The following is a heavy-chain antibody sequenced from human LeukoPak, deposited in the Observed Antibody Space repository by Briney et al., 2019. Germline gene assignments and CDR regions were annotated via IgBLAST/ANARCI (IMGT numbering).Heavy chain of an antibody. CDR3: TRGAGWLIDY. J-gene: IGHJ4*02. CDR2: FYNSGRS. CDR1: DDSISDYY. D-gene: IGHD3-16*01. V-gene: IGHV4-59*01. Sequence: SETLSLTCTDSDDSISDYYRGWIRQPPGKGLEWIGYFYNSGRSTYNPSLKSRVTISADTSKNHFSLNSVTTADTAVYYCTRGAGWLIDYWGQGILVTVSS.